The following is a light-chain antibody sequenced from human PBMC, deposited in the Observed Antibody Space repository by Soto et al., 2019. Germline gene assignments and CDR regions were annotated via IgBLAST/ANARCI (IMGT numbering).Light chain of an antibody. CDR3: QQRSSWPLIT. CDR2: DVA. CDR1: QSVSNS. J-gene: IGKJ5*01. V-gene: IGKV3-11*01. Sequence: EILLTQSPATLSLSPGETATLSCRASQSVSNSLAWYQQKPGQAPRFLVYDVATRATGIPARFSGSGSVTDFTLTISSLEPEDSAVYYCQQRSSWPLITFGQGTRLEIK.